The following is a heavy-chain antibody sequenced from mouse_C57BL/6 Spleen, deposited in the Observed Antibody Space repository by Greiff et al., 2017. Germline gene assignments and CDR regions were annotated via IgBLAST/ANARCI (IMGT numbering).Heavy chain of an antibody. V-gene: IGHV1-52*01. CDR1: GYTFTSYW. D-gene: IGHD2-1*01. CDR2: IYPSDSET. CDR3: AREGNYY. Sequence: QVQLQQPGAELVRPGSSVKLSCKASGYTFTSYWMHWVKQRPIQGLEWIGNIYPSDSETNYNQKFKDKATLTVDKSSSTAYMQLSSLTSEDSAVYYCAREGNYYWGQGTTLTVSS. J-gene: IGHJ2*01.